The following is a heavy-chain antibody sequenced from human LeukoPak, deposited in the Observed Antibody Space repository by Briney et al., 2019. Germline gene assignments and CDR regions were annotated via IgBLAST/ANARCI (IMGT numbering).Heavy chain of an antibody. CDR3: AKDSCSSTSCYVLSTEIDY. Sequence: GGTLRLSCAASGFTFDDYTMHWVRQALGKGLEWVSLISWDGGSTYYADSVKGRFTISRDNSKNSLYLQMNSLRTEDTALYYCAKDSCSSTSCYVLSTEIDYWGQGTLVTVSS. CDR2: ISWDGGST. J-gene: IGHJ4*02. V-gene: IGHV3-43*01. CDR1: GFTFDDYT. D-gene: IGHD2-2*01.